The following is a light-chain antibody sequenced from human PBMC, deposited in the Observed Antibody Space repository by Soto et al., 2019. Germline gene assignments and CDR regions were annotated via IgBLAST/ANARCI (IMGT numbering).Light chain of an antibody. CDR3: QVWDSSSDHREV. V-gene: IGLV3-21*02. CDR1: NIGSKS. CDR2: DDG. Sequence: ELTQPPSVPVAPGQTARITCGGNNIGSKSVHWYQQKPGQAPVLVIYDDGDRPSGIPERFSGSNSGNTATLTISRVEAGDEADYFCQVWDSSSDHREVFGNGTKVTVL. J-gene: IGLJ1*01.